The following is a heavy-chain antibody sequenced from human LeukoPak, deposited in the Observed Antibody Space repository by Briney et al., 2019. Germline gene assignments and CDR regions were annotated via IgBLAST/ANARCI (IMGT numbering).Heavy chain of an antibody. D-gene: IGHD6-19*01. CDR3: AITYTSGSGDAFDV. Sequence: ASVKVSCKASGYTFIGYYIHWVRQAPGQGLERMGWINPNSGVTNYGQKFQGRVTMTRDTSISTAYMDLSRLRSDDTAVYFCAITYTSGSGDAFDVWGQGTMVAVSS. CDR1: GYTFIGYY. CDR2: INPNSGVT. V-gene: IGHV1-2*02. J-gene: IGHJ3*01.